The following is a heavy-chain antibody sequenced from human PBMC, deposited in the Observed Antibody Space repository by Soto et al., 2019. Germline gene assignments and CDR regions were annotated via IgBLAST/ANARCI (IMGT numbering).Heavy chain of an antibody. CDR2: ISGTSSSI. D-gene: IGHD6-19*01. J-gene: IGHJ4*01. CDR1: GFTFSSYA. Sequence: LSLSCTASGFTFSSYAMSWVRQAPGKGLEWVSYISGTSSSIYYADSVKGRFTISRDNGENSLYLQMNSLRDEDSAVYYCTRALRVAGYYFDSWGHGTLVTSPQ. V-gene: IGHV3-48*02. CDR3: TRALRVAGYYFDS.